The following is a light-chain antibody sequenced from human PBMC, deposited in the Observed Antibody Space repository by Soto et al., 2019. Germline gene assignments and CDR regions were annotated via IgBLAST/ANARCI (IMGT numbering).Light chain of an antibody. Sequence: DIQLTQSPPSLSASVGDRATITCRSSQSINSHLNWYQQKTGKAPKLLIFEASSLHSGVPSRFGGSGSGTDFTLTITSLQPEDSATYYCQQSYSITSFGGGTRVDIK. J-gene: IGKJ4*01. CDR2: EAS. CDR3: QQSYSITS. V-gene: IGKV1-39*01. CDR1: QSINSH.